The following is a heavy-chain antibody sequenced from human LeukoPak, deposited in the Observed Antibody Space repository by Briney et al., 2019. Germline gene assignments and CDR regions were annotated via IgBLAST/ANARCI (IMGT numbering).Heavy chain of an antibody. CDR1: GYTFIGYY. CDR2: INPNSGGT. Sequence: SSVKVSCKASGYTFIGYYMHWVRQAPGQGLEWVGRINPNSGGTNYAQKFQGRVTMTRDTSISTAYMELSRLRSDDTAVYYCARADCSSTSCLNAFDIWGQGTMVTVSS. V-gene: IGHV1-2*06. D-gene: IGHD2-2*01. CDR3: ARADCSSTSCLNAFDI. J-gene: IGHJ3*02.